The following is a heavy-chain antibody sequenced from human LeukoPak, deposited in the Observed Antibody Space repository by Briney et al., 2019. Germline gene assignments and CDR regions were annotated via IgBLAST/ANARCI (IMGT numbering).Heavy chain of an antibody. CDR1: GGSISSSSYY. CDR2: IYYSGST. D-gene: IGHD2/OR15-2a*01. V-gene: IGHV4-39*07. J-gene: IGHJ6*03. CDR3: ARGGNFRLYHYFYMDV. Sequence: SETLSLTCTVSGGSISSSSYYWGWIHQPPGKGLEWIGSIYYSGSTYYNPSLKSRVTISVDTSKNQFSLRLNSVTAADTAVYFCARGGNFRLYHYFYMDVWGKGTTVTVSS.